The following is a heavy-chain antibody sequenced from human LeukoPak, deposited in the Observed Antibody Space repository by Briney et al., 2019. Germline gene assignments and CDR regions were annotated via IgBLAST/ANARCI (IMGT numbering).Heavy chain of an antibody. D-gene: IGHD2-21*02. J-gene: IGHJ4*02. CDR3: ASWAYCGGDCYFFDY. CDR2: IYSGGST. Sequence: GGSLRLSCAASGFTVSSNYMSWVRQAPGKGLEWVSVIYSGGSTYYPDSVKGRFTISRDNSKNTLYLQMNSLRAEDTAVYYCASWAYCGGDCYFFDYWGQGTLVTVSS. CDR1: GFTVSSNY. V-gene: IGHV3-66*01.